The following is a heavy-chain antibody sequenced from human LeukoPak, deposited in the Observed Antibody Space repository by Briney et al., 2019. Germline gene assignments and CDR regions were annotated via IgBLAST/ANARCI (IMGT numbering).Heavy chain of an antibody. J-gene: IGHJ2*01. V-gene: IGHV3-11*01. CDR1: GFSFSDYF. CDR2: IGSSGSII. CDR3: ARWGIYGDSRNWYFDI. D-gene: IGHD4-17*01. Sequence: GGSLRLSCAASGFSFSDYFISWIRQAPGKGLEWVSSIGSSGSIIYYADSVKGRFSISRDNAKNSVYLQMNSLRAEDTAVYYCARWGIYGDSRNWYFDIWGRGTLVTVS.